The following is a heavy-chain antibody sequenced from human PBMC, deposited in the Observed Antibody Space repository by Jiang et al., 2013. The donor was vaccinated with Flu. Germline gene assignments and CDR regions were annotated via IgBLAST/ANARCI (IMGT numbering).Heavy chain of an antibody. V-gene: IGHV4-59*08. Sequence: PGLVKPSETLSLTCTVSGGSIVDYYWSWIRQPPEKGLEWIGSIYYSGSTNYNPSLKSRVTISVDTSKNQFSLKLSSVTAADTAVYYCARRSSNSSPLAYWGQGTLVTVSS. J-gene: IGHJ4*02. D-gene: IGHD6-6*01. CDR2: IYYSGST. CDR3: ARRSSNSSPLAY. CDR1: GGSIVDYY.